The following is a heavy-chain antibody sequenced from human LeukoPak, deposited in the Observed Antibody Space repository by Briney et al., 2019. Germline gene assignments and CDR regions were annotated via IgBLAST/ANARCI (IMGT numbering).Heavy chain of an antibody. V-gene: IGHV1-8*03. J-gene: IGHJ4*02. CDR3: AREGGSYRWLDY. Sequence: GASVKVSCKASGYTFTSYDTNWVRQATGQGLEWMGWMNPNSGNTGYAQKFQGRVTITRNTSISTAYMELSSLRSEDTAVYYCAREGGSYRWLDYWGQGTLVTVSS. CDR2: MNPNSGNT. D-gene: IGHD1-26*01. CDR1: GYTFTSYD.